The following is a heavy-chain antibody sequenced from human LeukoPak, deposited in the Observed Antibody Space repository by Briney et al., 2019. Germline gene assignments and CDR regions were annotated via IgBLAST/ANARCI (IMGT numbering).Heavy chain of an antibody. CDR3: ARRAGAYSHPYDY. CDR1: GFTLSSYW. CDR2: INSDGSST. D-gene: IGHD4/OR15-4a*01. V-gene: IGHV3-74*01. Sequence: PGGSLRLSCAASGFTLSSYWMHWVREVPGKGLVWVSRINSDGSSTTYADSVKGRFTISRDNAKDTLYLQMNSLRAEDTAVYYCARRAGAYSHPYDYWGQGTLVTVSS. J-gene: IGHJ4*02.